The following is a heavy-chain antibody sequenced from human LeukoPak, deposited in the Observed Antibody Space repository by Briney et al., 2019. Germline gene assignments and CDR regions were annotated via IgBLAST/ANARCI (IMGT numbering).Heavy chain of an antibody. CDR2: ISSSSSYI. J-gene: IGHJ5*02. CDR1: GFTFSSYS. V-gene: IGHV3-21*01. CDR3: ARAAAGASKWFDP. Sequence: KPGGSLRLSCAASGFTFSSYSMNWVRQAPGKGLEWVSSISSSSSYIFYTDSVKGRFTISRDNVENSVSLQMNSLTAEDTAVYYCARAAAGASKWFDPWGQGTLVTVSS. D-gene: IGHD1-14*01.